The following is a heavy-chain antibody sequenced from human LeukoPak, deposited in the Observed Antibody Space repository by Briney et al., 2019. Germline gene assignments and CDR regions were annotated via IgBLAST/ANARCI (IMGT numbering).Heavy chain of an antibody. CDR2: IYYSGST. V-gene: IGHV4-30-4*01. CDR3: ARVVGFCGGDCGNWFDP. CDR1: GGSISSGDYY. D-gene: IGHD2-21*02. J-gene: IGHJ5*02. Sequence: SETLSLTCTVSGGSISSGDYYWSWIRQPPGKGLEWIGYIYYSGSTYYNPSLKSRVTISVDTSKNQFSLKLSSVTAADTAVYYCARVVGFCGGDCGNWFDPWGQGTLDTVSS.